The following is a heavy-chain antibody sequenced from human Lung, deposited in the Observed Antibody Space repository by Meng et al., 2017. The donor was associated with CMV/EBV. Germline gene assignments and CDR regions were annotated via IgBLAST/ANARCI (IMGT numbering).Heavy chain of an antibody. V-gene: IGHV3-49*04. CDR1: GFTFGDHA. Sequence: GGSXRLXCTASGFTFGDHAITWVRQAPGKGLEWVGFIRSQSYGETTEYAASVKGRFTISRDDSKNIAYLQMNNLKAEDTAVYSCVRKHLPVFGVCQPWDYXGQGXLVTVSS. J-gene: IGHJ4*02. CDR2: IRSQSYGETT. D-gene: IGHD3-3*01. CDR3: VRKHLPVFGVCQPWDY.